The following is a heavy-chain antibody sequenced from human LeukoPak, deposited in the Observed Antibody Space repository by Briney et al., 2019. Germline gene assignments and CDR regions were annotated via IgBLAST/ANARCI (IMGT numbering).Heavy chain of an antibody. CDR3: ARDPHSVYARRGFDP. J-gene: IGHJ5*02. CDR1: GFTFSSYA. Sequence: PGGSLRLSCAASGFTFSSYAMHWVRQAPGKGLEWVAVISYDGSNKYYADSVKGRFTISRDNFKNTLYLQMNSLRAEDTAVYYCARDPHSVYARRGFDPWGQGTLVTVSS. CDR2: ISYDGSNK. D-gene: IGHD2-8*01. V-gene: IGHV3-30-3*01.